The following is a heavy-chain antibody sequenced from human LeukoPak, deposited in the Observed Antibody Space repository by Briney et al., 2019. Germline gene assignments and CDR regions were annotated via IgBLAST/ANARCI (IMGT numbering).Heavy chain of an antibody. CDR2: ISYDGKNK. V-gene: IGHV3-30*04. D-gene: IGHD5-18*01. CDR3: ARPTTAKIPSAFDF. CDR1: GFTFSSYA. J-gene: IGHJ4*02. Sequence: PGGSLRLSCAASGFTFSSYAMHWVRQAPGMGLEWLAVISYDGKNKFYADSVKGRFTISRDDSKNTLYLQVSSLRAEDTAVYSCARPTTAKIPSAFDFWGQGTLVTVSS.